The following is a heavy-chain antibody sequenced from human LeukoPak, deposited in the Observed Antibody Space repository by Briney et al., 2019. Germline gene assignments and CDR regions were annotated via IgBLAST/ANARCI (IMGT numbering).Heavy chain of an antibody. V-gene: IGHV4-34*01. CDR2: INHSGGT. Sequence: SETLSLTCAVYGGSFSGYYWSWIRQPPGKGLEWIGDINHSGGTNYNPSLKSRVTISIDTSKSHFSLKLSSVTAADTAVYYCARYYYDSSGYYAEYFQYWGQGTLVTVSS. D-gene: IGHD3-22*01. CDR1: GGSFSGYY. CDR3: ARYYYDSSGYYAEYFQY. J-gene: IGHJ1*01.